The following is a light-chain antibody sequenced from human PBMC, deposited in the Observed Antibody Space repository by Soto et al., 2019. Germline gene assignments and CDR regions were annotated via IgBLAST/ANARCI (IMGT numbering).Light chain of an antibody. CDR3: QQYDSSPRT. Sequence: EIVLTQSPGTLSLSPGERATLSCRASQSFTSTSLAWYQQKPGQAPRLLISGASRRAAGIPDRFSGSGSGTDFTLTISRLESEDIAVYYCQQYDSSPRTFGQVTRVEIK. CDR1: QSFTSTS. CDR2: GAS. J-gene: IGKJ1*01. V-gene: IGKV3-20*01.